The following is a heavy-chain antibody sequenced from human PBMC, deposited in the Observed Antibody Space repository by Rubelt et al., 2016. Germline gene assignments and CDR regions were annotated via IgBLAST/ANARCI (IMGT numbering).Heavy chain of an antibody. CDR2: IYSDGDT. CDR3: AKDISSSFNYFDS. J-gene: IGHJ4*02. D-gene: IGHD6-13*01. V-gene: IGHV3-53*01. Sequence: VRQAPGKGLEWVSAIYSDGDTYYADSVKGRFTISRDNSKNTLYLQMNSLRAEDTAVYYCAKDISSSFNYFDSWGQGTLVTVSS.